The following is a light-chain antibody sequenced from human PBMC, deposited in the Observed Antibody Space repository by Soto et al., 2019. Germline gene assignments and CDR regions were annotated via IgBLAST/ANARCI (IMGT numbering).Light chain of an antibody. V-gene: IGKV1-39*01. CDR1: ETIVTY. Sequence: DIPMTQSPSSLSASLGDRVTIACRASETIVTYLNRYQQKPGQATKLLIYAESSLQCGVPERFSGSGPGREFTLAISSLQREDVATYCCQQSYRSPPYTFGQGTRLE. J-gene: IGKJ2*01. CDR2: AES. CDR3: QQSYRSPPYT.